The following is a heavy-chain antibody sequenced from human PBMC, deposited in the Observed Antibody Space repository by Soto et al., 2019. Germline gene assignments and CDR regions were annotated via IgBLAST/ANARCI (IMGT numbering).Heavy chain of an antibody. V-gene: IGHV4-34*01. CDR3: ARIGGGYCSSTSCYRPKRRYYYYYMDV. J-gene: IGHJ6*03. CDR2: INLSGST. CDR1: GGSFSGYY. D-gene: IGHD2-2*01. Sequence: QVQLQQWGAGLLKPSETLSLTCAVYGGSFSGYYWSWIRQPPGKGLEWIGEINLSGSTNYNPSLKSRVTISVDTSKNQFSLKLSSVTAADTAVYYCARIGGGYCSSTSCYRPKRRYYYYYMDVWGKGTTVTVSS.